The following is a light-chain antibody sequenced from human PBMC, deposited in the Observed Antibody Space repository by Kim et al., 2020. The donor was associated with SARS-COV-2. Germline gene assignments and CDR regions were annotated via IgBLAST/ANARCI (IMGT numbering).Light chain of an antibody. CDR3: QAWDSSTEVV. J-gene: IGLJ2*01. Sequence: VSPEQTASITCSGDKLGDKYACWYQQKPGQSPVVVIYQDSKRPSGIPERFSGSNSGNTATLTISGTQAMDEADYYCQAWDSSTEVVFGGGTQLTVL. CDR1: KLGDKY. CDR2: QDS. V-gene: IGLV3-1*01.